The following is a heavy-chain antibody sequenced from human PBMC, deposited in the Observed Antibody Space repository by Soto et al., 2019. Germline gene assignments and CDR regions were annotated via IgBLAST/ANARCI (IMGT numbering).Heavy chain of an antibody. V-gene: IGHV4-59*08. J-gene: IGHJ4*02. CDR3: ARSSGYYDILTGYYPS. CDR2: IYYSGST. D-gene: IGHD3-9*01. Sequence: QVQLQESGPGLVKPSETLSLTCTVSGGSISSYYWSWIRQPPGKGLEWIGYIYYSGSTNYNPSLKSRVTISVDTSKNQFSLKLSSVTAADTAVYYCARSSGYYDILTGYYPSWGQGTLVTVSS. CDR1: GGSISSYY.